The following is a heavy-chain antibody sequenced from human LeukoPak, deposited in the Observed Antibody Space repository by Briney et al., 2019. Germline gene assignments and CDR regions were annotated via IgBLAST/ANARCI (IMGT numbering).Heavy chain of an antibody. Sequence: GGSLRLSCAASGCTFSSYWMTWVRQAPGKGLEWVANIKEDGSETYYADSVKGRSTIPRDYAKNSLYLQMSSLRAEDTAVYYCARGHYGMDVWGQGTTVTVSS. CDR2: IKEDGSET. CDR1: GCTFSSYW. J-gene: IGHJ6*02. CDR3: ARGHYGMDV. V-gene: IGHV3-7*01.